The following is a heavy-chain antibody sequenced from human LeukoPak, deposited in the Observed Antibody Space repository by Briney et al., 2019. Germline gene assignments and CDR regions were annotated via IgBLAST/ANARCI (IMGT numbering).Heavy chain of an antibody. J-gene: IGHJ4*02. CDR2: IYYNGIT. D-gene: IGHD4-17*01. V-gene: IGHV4-39*01. Sequence: SETLSLTCTVSGDSISSGNFYWGWIRQPPGKELQWIGSIYYNGITHYNPSLESRVTISADTSTNEFSLKLRSVTAADTAMYYCARDHGDFVRHDWGQGTLVTVSS. CDR1: GDSISSGNFY. CDR3: ARDHGDFVRHD.